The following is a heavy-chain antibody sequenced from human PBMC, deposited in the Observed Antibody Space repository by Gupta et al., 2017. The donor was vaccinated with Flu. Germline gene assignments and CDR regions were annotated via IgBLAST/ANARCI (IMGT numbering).Heavy chain of an antibody. D-gene: IGHD1-1*01. Sequence: QGQLAQSGAEVKRPGASVKVSCKSSGYIFTSPYMHWVRQAPGQGLEWMGVINPSGVSATYAQKFQGRVTLTRDTSTSTDYMELSNLRSEDTAVYYCARDQSTSRSWWFDPWGQGTLVTVSS. V-gene: IGHV1-46*01. CDR1: GYIFTSPY. CDR3: ARDQSTSRSWWFDP. J-gene: IGHJ5*02. CDR2: INPSGVSA.